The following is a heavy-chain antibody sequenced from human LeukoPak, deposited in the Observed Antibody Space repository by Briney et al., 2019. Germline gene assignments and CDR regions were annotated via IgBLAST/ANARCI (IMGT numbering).Heavy chain of an antibody. D-gene: IGHD5-12*01. CDR2: ISSSSYI. V-gene: IGHV3-21*01. Sequence: GGSLRLSCAASGFTLSRYIMNWVREAPGKGLEWGSSISSSSYIYYPDSVKGRFTITRDNTKNSLYLQMNSLRAEDTAVYYCARAPGGYDPYFDYWGQGTLVTVSS. CDR1: GFTLSRYI. J-gene: IGHJ4*02. CDR3: ARAPGGYDPYFDY.